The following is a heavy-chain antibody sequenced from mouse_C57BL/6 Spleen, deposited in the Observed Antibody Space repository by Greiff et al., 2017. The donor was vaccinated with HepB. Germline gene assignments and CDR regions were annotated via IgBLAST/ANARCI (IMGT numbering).Heavy chain of an antibody. CDR2: ISYDGSN. Sequence: EVQLQESGPGLVKPSQSLSLTCSVTGYSITSGYYWNWIRQFPGNKLEWMGYISYDGSNNYNPSLKNRISITRDTSKNQLFLKLNSVTTEDTATYYCARAGTEAMDYWGQGTSVTVSS. D-gene: IGHD4-1*01. CDR3: ARAGTEAMDY. V-gene: IGHV3-6*01. J-gene: IGHJ4*01. CDR1: GYSITSGYY.